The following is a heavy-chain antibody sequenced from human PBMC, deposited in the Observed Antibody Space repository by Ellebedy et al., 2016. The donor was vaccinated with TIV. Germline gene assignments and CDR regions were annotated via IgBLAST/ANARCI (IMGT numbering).Heavy chain of an antibody. D-gene: IGHD4-17*01. CDR2: IWWNSSRI. CDR1: GFTFEDYG. Sequence: SLKISCAASGFTFEDYGMHWVRQAPGKGLEWVSGIWWNSSRIGYVDSVKGRFTISRDNAKNSLHLQMNGLRDEDTAVYYCARHTDYALDYWGQGALVTVSS. V-gene: IGHV3-9*01. J-gene: IGHJ4*02. CDR3: ARHTDYALDY.